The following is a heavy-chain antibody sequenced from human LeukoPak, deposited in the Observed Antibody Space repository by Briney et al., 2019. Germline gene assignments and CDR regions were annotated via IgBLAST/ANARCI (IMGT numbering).Heavy chain of an antibody. V-gene: IGHV3-7*01. D-gene: IGHD5-12*01. CDR2: INQDGSRK. CDR1: EFTFSAFW. CDR3: ARLWGDATIFDL. Sequence: GGSLRLSCAASEFTFSAFWMSWVRQAPGKGLEWVANINQDGSRKHYVDSVKGRFTVSRDNAEKSLYLQTNSLRAEDTAIYYCARLWGDATIFDLWGQGTLVTVSS. J-gene: IGHJ4*02.